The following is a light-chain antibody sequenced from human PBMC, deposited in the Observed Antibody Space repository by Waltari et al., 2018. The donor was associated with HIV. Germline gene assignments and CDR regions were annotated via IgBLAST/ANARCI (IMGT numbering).Light chain of an antibody. CDR3: QSWDSSTVV. CDR1: KLWDKY. J-gene: IGLJ2*01. V-gene: IGLV3-1*01. CDR2: QDS. Sequence: SYELTQPHSVSVSPGQTASITCSGDKLWDKYACWYQQKQGHSHGLVTDQDSKRPSGSPERFSGSNSGNTATLTISATQAMDEADYYCQSWDSSTVVFGGGTKLTVL.